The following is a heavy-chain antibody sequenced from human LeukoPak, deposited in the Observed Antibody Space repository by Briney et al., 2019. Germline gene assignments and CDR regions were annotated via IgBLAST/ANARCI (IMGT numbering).Heavy chain of an antibody. CDR1: GGSFSGYY. V-gene: IGHV4-34*01. Sequence: SETLSLTCAVYGGSFSGYYWSWIRQPPGKGLEWIGEINHSGSTNYNPSLKSRVTISVDTSKNQFSLKLSSVTAADTAVYYCAREKWLVPFDYWGRGTLVTVSS. CDR3: AREKWLVPFDY. CDR2: INHSGST. D-gene: IGHD6-19*01. J-gene: IGHJ4*02.